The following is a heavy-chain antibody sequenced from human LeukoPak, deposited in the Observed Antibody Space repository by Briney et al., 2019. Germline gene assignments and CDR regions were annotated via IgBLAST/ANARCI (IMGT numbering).Heavy chain of an antibody. CDR1: GFALSSHW. V-gene: IGHV3-7*03. Sequence: GGSLRLSCAASGFALSSHWMTWVRQVPGRGPEWVANVNRDGSETYYLDSVKGRFTISKDNAKNSLYLQMNSLRAEDTALYHCARNNGMDVWGQGTTVVVSS. CDR3: ARNNGMDV. CDR2: VNRDGSET. J-gene: IGHJ6*02.